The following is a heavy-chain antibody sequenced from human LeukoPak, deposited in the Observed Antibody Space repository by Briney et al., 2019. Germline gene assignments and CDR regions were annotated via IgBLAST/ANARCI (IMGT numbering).Heavy chain of an antibody. Sequence: SETLSLTCAVYGGSFSGYYWSWIRQPPGKGLEWIGEINHSGSTNYNPSLKSRVTISVDTSKNQFSLKLSSVTAADTAVYYCARRYVVVTAMGRWFDPWGQGTLVTVSS. J-gene: IGHJ5*02. V-gene: IGHV4-34*01. CDR1: GGSFSGYY. D-gene: IGHD2-21*02. CDR2: INHSGST. CDR3: ARRYVVVTAMGRWFDP.